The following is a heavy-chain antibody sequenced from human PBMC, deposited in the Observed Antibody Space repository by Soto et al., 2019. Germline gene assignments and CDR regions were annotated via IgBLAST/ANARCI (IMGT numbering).Heavy chain of an antibody. CDR1: ACSISSSSYY. Sequence: QLQLQESGPGLVKPSETLSLTCTVSACSISSSSYYWGWIRQPPGKGLEWIGSIYYSGSTYYNPSLKSRVTTSVDTSKNPRSPKLSSVTAADTAVYYCARTPPTDDLPDYWGQGTLVTVSS. CDR2: IYYSGST. D-gene: IGHD1-1*01. J-gene: IGHJ4*02. V-gene: IGHV4-39*01. CDR3: ARTPPTDDLPDY.